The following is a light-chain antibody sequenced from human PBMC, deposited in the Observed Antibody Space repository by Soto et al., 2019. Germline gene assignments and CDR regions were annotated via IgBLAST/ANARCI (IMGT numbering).Light chain of an antibody. V-gene: IGKV1-5*01. J-gene: IGKJ1*01. Sequence: EIQMTQSPSTLSASVGDTVTIACRASEDVANYLAWHQQKPGRAPMLLISDASDLKSGVPSRFSGSGFGTDFTLIISNLQPDDSATYYCQQYKSWWTFGQGTKVQIK. CDR1: EDVANY. CDR3: QQYKSWWT. CDR2: DAS.